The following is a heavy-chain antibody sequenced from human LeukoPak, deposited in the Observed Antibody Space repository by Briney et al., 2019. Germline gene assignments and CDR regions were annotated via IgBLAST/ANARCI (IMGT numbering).Heavy chain of an antibody. D-gene: IGHD1-26*01. V-gene: IGHV4-59*01. CDR1: GGSISSYY. J-gene: IGHJ4*02. CDR2: IYYSGST. CDR3: ARVTIDGIDY. Sequence: SETLFLTCTVSGGSISSYYWSWIRQPPGKGLEWIGYIYYSGSTNYNPSLKSRVTISVDTSKNQFSLKLSSVTAADTAVYYCARVTIDGIDYWGQGTLVTVSS.